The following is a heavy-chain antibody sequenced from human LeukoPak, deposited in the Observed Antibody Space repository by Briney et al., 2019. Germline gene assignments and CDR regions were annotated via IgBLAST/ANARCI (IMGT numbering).Heavy chain of an antibody. Sequence: ASVKVSCKASGYTFTGYYIQWVRQAPGQGLEWMGWINPNSGGTNSAQKFQGRVTLTRDTSISTAYLELSSLRSDDTAVYYCARDLGSGWIIVDYWGQGTLVTVSS. CDR1: GYTFTGYY. CDR3: ARDLGSGWIIVDY. J-gene: IGHJ4*02. D-gene: IGHD6-19*01. CDR2: INPNSGGT. V-gene: IGHV1-2*02.